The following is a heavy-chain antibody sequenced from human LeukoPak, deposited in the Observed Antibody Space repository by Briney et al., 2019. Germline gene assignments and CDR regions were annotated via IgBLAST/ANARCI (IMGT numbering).Heavy chain of an antibody. CDR2: IYYSGST. Sequence: SETPSLTCTVSGGSISSYYWSWIRQPPGKGLEWIGYIYYSGSTNYNPSLKSRVTISVDTSKNQCSLKLSSVTAADTAVYYCARHPHYYDSSVPPFDPWGHGTLVTVSS. CDR1: GGSISSYY. CDR3: ARHPHYYDSSVPPFDP. J-gene: IGHJ5*02. V-gene: IGHV4-59*08. D-gene: IGHD3-22*01.